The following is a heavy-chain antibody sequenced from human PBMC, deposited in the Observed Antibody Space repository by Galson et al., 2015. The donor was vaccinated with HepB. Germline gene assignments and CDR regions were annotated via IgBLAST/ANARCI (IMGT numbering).Heavy chain of an antibody. V-gene: IGHV3-20*04. Sequence: SLRLSCAASGFSFDDYGMNWVRQAPGKGLEWVSSINWSGSSTNYADSVKGRFTISRDNARNSLYLQMNSLGAEDTALYYCVRRPVGATTLLDYWGQGTLVTVSS. J-gene: IGHJ4*02. CDR2: INWSGSST. CDR1: GFSFDDYG. D-gene: IGHD1-26*01. CDR3: VRRPVGATTLLDY.